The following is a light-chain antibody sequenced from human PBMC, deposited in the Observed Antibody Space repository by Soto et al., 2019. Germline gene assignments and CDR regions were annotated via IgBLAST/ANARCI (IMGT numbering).Light chain of an antibody. V-gene: IGLV2-23*02. CDR3: CSYAGSSTPG. J-gene: IGLJ2*01. CDR2: EVS. CDR1: SSDVGSYNL. Sequence: QSALTQPASVSGSPGQSITISCTGTSSDVGSYNLVSWYQQHPGKAPKLIIYEVSKRPSGVSNRFSGSKSGNTASLTISGLQAEDEADYYCCSYAGSSTPGFGGGTKVTVL.